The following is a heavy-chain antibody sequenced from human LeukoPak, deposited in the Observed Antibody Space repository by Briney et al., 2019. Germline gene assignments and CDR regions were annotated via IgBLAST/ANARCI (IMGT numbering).Heavy chain of an antibody. J-gene: IGHJ4*02. CDR2: IYPPDSDT. V-gene: IGHV5-51*01. D-gene: IGHD1-1*01. CDR1: GYRFTSHW. CDR3: ARLATEGTFDY. Sequence: GESLQISCKGSGYRFTSHWIAWVRQMPGKGLEWMGVIYPPDSDTRNSPSFSGQVTISADKSISTAYLQWSSLKASDSAMYYCARLATEGTFDYWGQGTLVTVSS.